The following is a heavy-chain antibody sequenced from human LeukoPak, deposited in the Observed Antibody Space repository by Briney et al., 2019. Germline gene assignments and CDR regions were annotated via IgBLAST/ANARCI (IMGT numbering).Heavy chain of an antibody. D-gene: IGHD5-24*01. CDR2: IYTGGST. Sequence: GRPLRLSCAASGFTFSSYGMHWVRQAPGKGLEWVSVIYTGGSTYYADSVKGRFTISRDNSQNTVYLQMNSLRAEDSALYYCTTRAVYWGQGTLVIVSS. V-gene: IGHV3-NL1*01. J-gene: IGHJ4*02. CDR1: GFTFSSYG. CDR3: TTRAVY.